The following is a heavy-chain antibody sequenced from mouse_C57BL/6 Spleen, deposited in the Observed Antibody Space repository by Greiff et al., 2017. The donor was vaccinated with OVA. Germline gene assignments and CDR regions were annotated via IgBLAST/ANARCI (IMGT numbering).Heavy chain of an antibody. CDR3: ARRYPYYAMDY. CDR2: IHPNSGST. V-gene: IGHV1-64*01. J-gene: IGHJ4*01. CDR1: GYTFTSYW. Sequence: QVQLQQPGAELVKPGASVKLSCKASGYTFTSYWMHWVKQRPGQGLAWIGMIHPNSGSTNYNEKFKSKATLTVDKSSSTAYMQLSSLTSEDSAVYYCARRYPYYAMDYWGQGTSVTVSS.